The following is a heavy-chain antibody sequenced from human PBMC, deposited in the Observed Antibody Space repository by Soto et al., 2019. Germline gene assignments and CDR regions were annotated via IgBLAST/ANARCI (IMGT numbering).Heavy chain of an antibody. CDR2: ISYDGSNK. CDR1: GFTFSSYA. Sequence: QVQLVESGGGVVQPGRSLRLSCAASGFTFSSYAMHWVRQAPGKGLEWVAVISYDGSNKYYADSVKGRFTISRDNSKNTLYLQMNSLRAEDTAVYYCARDEGRGYDYGDNDHYYGMDVWGQGTTVTVSS. CDR3: ARDEGRGYDYGDNDHYYGMDV. D-gene: IGHD4-17*01. V-gene: IGHV3-30-3*01. J-gene: IGHJ6*02.